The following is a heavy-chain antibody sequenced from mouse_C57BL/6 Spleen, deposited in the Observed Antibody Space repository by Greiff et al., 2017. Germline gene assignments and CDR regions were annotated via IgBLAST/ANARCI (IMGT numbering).Heavy chain of an antibody. V-gene: IGHV5-6*01. J-gene: IGHJ4*01. CDR2: ISSGGSYT. Sequence: EVPLVESGGDLVKPGGSLKLSCAASGFTFSSYGMSWVRQTPDKRLEWVATISSGGSYTYYPDRVKGRFTISRDNAKNTLYLQLSRLKSEDTAMYYGARQEGEYEEGCMDDWGKGTSVTVSS. D-gene: IGHD5-2*01. CDR1: GFTFSSYG. CDR3: ARQEGEYEEGCMDD.